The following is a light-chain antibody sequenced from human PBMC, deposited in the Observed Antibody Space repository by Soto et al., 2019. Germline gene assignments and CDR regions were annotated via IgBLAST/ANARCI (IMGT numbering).Light chain of an antibody. CDR3: QQANSFALT. Sequence: DIQTTPSPSSLSASLADRVTITCRASQGIGNSLAWFQQKPGKAPNLLIYAASTSQSGVPSRFSGSGSGTDFTLTVSSLQPEDFATYYCQQANSFALTFGGGTKVDIK. CDR1: QGIGNS. J-gene: IGKJ4*01. CDR2: AAS. V-gene: IGKV1-27*01.